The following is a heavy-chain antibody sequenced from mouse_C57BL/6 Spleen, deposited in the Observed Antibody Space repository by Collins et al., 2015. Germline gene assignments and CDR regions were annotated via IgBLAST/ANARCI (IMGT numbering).Heavy chain of an antibody. CDR3: ARGGFTTVVAPGALDY. CDR2: INPNNGGT. J-gene: IGHJ4*01. Sequence: KASGYTFTDYNMHWVKQSHGKSLEWIGYINPNNGGTSYNQKFKGKATLTVNKSSSTAYMELRSLTSEDSAVYYCARGGFTTVVAPGALDYWGQGTSVTVSS. D-gene: IGHD1-1*01. V-gene: IGHV1-22*01. CDR1: GYTFTDYN.